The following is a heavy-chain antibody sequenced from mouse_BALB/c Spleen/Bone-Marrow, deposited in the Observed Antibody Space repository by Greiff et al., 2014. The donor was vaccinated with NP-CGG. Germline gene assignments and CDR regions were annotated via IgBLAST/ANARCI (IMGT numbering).Heavy chain of an antibody. CDR2: IRNKANGCTT. CDR1: GFTFTDYY. CDR3: ARDKGRVFFDY. V-gene: IGHV7-3*02. J-gene: IGHJ2*01. Sequence: DVHLVESGGGLVQPGGSLRLSCATSGFTFTDYYMNWVRQPPGKALEWLGFIRNKANGCTTEYSASVKSRFTISRDNSQNILYLQMNTLRADDSATYYCARDKGRVFFDYWGQGTTPTVSS.